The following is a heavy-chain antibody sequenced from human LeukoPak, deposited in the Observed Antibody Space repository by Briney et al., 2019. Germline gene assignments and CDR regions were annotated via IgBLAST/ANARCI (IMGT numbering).Heavy chain of an antibody. CDR2: IKQDESEK. CDR3: ARDLYYDSSGRYYYYYGMDV. D-gene: IGHD3-22*01. V-gene: IGHV3-7*01. Sequence: PGGSLRLSCAASGFTFSSYWMSWVRQAPGKGLEWVANIKQDESEKYYVDSVKGRFTISRDNAKNSLYLQMNSLRAEDTAVYYCARDLYYDSSGRYYYYYGMDVWGQGTTVTVS. J-gene: IGHJ6*02. CDR1: GFTFSSYW.